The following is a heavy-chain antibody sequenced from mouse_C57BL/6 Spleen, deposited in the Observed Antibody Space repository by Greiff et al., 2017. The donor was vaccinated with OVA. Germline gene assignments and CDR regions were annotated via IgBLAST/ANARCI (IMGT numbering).Heavy chain of an antibody. J-gene: IGHJ3*01. CDR3: ARGGFYYYGSSYEFAY. D-gene: IGHD1-1*01. CDR2: ISYSGST. V-gene: IGHV3-1*01. Sequence: EVQLVESGPGMVKPSQSLSLTCTVTGYSITSGYDWHWIRHFPGNKLEWMGYISYSGSTNYNPSLKSRISITHDTSKNHFFLKLNSVTTEDTATYYCARGGFYYYGSSYEFAYWGQGTLVTVSA. CDR1: GYSITSGYD.